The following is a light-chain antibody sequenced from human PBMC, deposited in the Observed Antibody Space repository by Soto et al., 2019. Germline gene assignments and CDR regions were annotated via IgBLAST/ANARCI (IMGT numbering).Light chain of an antibody. CDR1: QGISSY. CDR2: AAS. V-gene: IGKV1-9*01. CDR3: QQSGNT. Sequence: DIQLTQSPSFLSASVGDRVTITCRASQGISSYLAWYQQKPGKAPKLLIYAASTLQSGVPSRFSGSGSGTEFTLTISSLQPEDFATYYCQQSGNTFGPRTKVDIK. J-gene: IGKJ3*01.